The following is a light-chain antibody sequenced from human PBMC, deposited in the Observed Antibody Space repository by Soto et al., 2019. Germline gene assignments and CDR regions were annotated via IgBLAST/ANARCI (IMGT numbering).Light chain of an antibody. CDR2: GAS. CDR1: QSVNSN. J-gene: IGKJ1*01. V-gene: IGKV3-15*01. Sequence: EIVMTQSPATLSVSPGERAILSCRASQSVNSNLAREQQKPGQAPRLLIFGASTRATGIPARFSGSGSGTEFTLTISSLQSEDFAVYYCQQYNNWPQTFGQGTKVDIK. CDR3: QQYNNWPQT.